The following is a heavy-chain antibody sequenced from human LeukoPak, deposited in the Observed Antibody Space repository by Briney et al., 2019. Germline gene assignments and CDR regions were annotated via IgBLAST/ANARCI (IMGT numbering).Heavy chain of an antibody. CDR1: GFTFSTST. V-gene: IGHV3-23*01. J-gene: IGHJ3*01. D-gene: IGHD3-10*02. CDR2: MSDSGTRT. CDR3: AKVVNYVDPFDV. Sequence: PGGSLRLSCVASGFTFSTSTMGWVRQAPGKGLEWVSVMSDSGTRTHYADSVRGRFTISRDNSKNTLYLQMNSLRDEDTAVYYCAKVVNYVDPFDVWGQGTMVTVSS.